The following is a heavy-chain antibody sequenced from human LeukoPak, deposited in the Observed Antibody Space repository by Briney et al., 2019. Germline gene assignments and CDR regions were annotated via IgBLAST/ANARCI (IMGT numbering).Heavy chain of an antibody. V-gene: IGHV3-13*01. CDR2: IGTAGDT. Sequence: PGGSLRLSCAASGSTFSSYDMHWVRQATGKGLEWVSAIGTAGDTYYPGSVKGRFTISRENAKNSLHLQMNSLRAGDTAVYYCAAANLRLGELSLYYWGQGTLVTVSS. CDR1: GSTFSSYD. D-gene: IGHD3-16*02. J-gene: IGHJ4*02. CDR3: AAANLRLGELSLYY.